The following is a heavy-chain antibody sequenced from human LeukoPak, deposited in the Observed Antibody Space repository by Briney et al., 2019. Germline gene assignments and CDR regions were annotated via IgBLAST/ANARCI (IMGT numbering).Heavy chain of an antibody. Sequence: PGGSLRLSCAASGFTFSNYAMSWVRQAPGKGLEWVSSISSSSTYIYYADSLKGRFTISRDNAMNSLYLQMNSLRAEDTAVYYCARDKVAAAPGDYWGQGTLVTVSS. J-gene: IGHJ4*02. D-gene: IGHD2-2*01. CDR1: GFTFSNYA. V-gene: IGHV3-21*01. CDR2: ISSSSTYI. CDR3: ARDKVAAAPGDY.